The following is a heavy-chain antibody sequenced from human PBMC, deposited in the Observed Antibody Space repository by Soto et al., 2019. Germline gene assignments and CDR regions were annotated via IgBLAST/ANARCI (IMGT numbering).Heavy chain of an antibody. D-gene: IGHD2-15*01. CDR2: ISGSGGST. CDR1: GFTFSSYA. Sequence: GGSLRLSCAASGFTFSSYAMSWVLQAPWKGLEWVSAISGSGGSTYYADSVKGRFTISRDNSKNTLYLQMNSLRAEDTAVYYCAKDGGRADIVVVVAALYNWFDPWGQGT. J-gene: IGHJ5*02. CDR3: AKDGGRADIVVVVAALYNWFDP. V-gene: IGHV3-23*01.